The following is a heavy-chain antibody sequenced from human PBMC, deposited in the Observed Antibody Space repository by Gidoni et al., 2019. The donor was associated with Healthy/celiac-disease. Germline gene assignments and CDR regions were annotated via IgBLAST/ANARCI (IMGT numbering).Heavy chain of an antibody. D-gene: IGHD3-22*01. V-gene: IGHV3-53*04. CDR3: ARATYYYDSSGYYYLDY. J-gene: IGHJ4*02. CDR2: IYSDSST. CDR1: GITVSSNY. Sequence: EVQLVESGGGLVQPGGSLRLSCAASGITVSSNYMSWVRQAPGKGLEWVSVIYSDSSTYYADSVKGRFTISRNNNKNTLYLQMHSLRTEDTAVYYCARATYYYDSSGYYYLDYWGQGTLVTVSS.